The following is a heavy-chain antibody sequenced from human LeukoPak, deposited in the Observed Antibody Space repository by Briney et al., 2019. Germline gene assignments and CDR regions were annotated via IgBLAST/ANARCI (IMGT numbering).Heavy chain of an antibody. CDR1: GGSISGYY. CDR2: INYSGST. D-gene: IGHD3-9*01. J-gene: IGHJ3*02. Sequence: PSETLSLTCTVSGGSISGYYWSWIRQPPGKGLEWIGYINYSGSTNYNPSLKSRVTISLDTSKSQFSLKLTSVTAADTAVFYCARYFDWPWAFDIWGLGTMDTVSS. V-gene: IGHV4-59*01. CDR3: ARYFDWPWAFDI.